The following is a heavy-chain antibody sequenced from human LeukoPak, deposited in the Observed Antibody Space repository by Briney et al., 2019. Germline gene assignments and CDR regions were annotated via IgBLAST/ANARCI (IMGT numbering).Heavy chain of an antibody. V-gene: IGHV1-46*01. J-gene: IGHJ2*01. D-gene: IGHD6-13*01. CDR3: ARTGIAGNWYSDL. Sequence: ASVKVSCKASGYTFTSYYMHWVRQAPGQGLEWMGIINPSGGSTSYAQKLQGRVTMTRDTSTSTVYMELSSLRSEDTAVYYCARTGIAGNWYSDLWGRGTLVTVSS. CDR1: GYTFTSYY. CDR2: INPSGGST.